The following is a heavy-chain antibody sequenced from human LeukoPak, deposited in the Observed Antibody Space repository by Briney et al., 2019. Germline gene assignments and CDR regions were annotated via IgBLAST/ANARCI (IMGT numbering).Heavy chain of an antibody. V-gene: IGHV3-20*04. CDR2: INGNGGST. CDR3: ARHDFWSGFKGGDY. CDR1: GFTFDDYG. D-gene: IGHD3-3*01. Sequence: LGGSLRLSCAASGFTFDDYGMSWVRQVPGKGLEWVSSINGNGGSTAYADSVKGRFTISRDNAKNSLHLQMNSLRAEDTAFYYCARHDFWSGFKGGDYWGQGTLVTVSS. J-gene: IGHJ4*02.